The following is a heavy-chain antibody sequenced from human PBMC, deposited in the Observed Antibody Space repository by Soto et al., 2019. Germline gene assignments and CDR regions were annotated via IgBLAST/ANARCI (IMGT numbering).Heavy chain of an antibody. J-gene: IGHJ4*02. CDR2: IHYTGST. CDR3: ARYNYGFDY. CDR1: GGSISTYY. Sequence: PSETLSLICTVSGGSISTYYWSWIRQPPGRGLEWIGYIHYTGSTNFNPSLKSRVTISVDTSKNLFSLKLTSVTAADTAVYYCARYNYGFDYWGQGTLVTVSS. V-gene: IGHV4-59*01. D-gene: IGHD5-18*01.